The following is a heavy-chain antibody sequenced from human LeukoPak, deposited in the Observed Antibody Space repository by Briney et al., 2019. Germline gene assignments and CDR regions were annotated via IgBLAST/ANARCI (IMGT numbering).Heavy chain of an antibody. D-gene: IGHD5-18*01. V-gene: IGHV1-46*01. J-gene: IGHJ4*02. Sequence: ASVKLSCTTSGYTFTNYYVHWVRQAPGQGLEWMGIIDPSSDSASYAQKFHDRVTMTRDTSTSTVYMEMSSLRSEDTALYYCARGFSLTDTSMVFWGQGTLVTVSS. CDR2: IDPSSDSA. CDR1: GYTFTNYY. CDR3: ARGFSLTDTSMVF.